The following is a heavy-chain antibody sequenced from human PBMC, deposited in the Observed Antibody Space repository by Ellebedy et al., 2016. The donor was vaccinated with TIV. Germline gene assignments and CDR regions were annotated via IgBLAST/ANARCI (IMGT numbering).Heavy chain of an antibody. D-gene: IGHD4-17*01. J-gene: IGHJ4*02. CDR3: AKAHNYGDYPFDY. CDR1: GYTFTSYG. Sequence: ASVKVSCKASGYTFTSYGISWVRQAPGQGLEWMGGIIPIFGTANYAQKFQGRVTITADESTSTAYMELSSLRSEDMALYYCAKAHNYGDYPFDYWGQGTLVTVSS. V-gene: IGHV1-69*13. CDR2: IIPIFGTA.